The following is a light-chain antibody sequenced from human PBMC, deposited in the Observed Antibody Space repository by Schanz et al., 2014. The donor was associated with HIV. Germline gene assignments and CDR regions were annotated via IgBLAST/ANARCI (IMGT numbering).Light chain of an antibody. V-gene: IGLV1-40*01. Sequence: QSVLTQPPSVSGAPGQRVTISCTGSSSNIGAGYDVHWYQQLPGTAPKLLIYGNSNRPSGVPDRFSGSKSGTAASLAISGLQSEDEADYYCAAWDDSLNGVVFGGGTKLPVL. CDR2: GNS. CDR3: AAWDDSLNGVV. J-gene: IGLJ2*01. CDR1: SSNIGAGYD.